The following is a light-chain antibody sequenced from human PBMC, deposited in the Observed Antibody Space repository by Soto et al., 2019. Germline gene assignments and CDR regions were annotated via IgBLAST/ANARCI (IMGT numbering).Light chain of an antibody. Sequence: EIVLTQSPATLSLSPGERATLSCRASQSVSSSHLAWYQQKPGQAPRLLMNGASSRATGIPDRFSGSGSGTDFTLTIRSLQPEDFATYYCQQYETFSGTFGPGTKVDIK. CDR1: QSVSSSH. CDR3: QQYETFSGT. CDR2: GAS. V-gene: IGKV3-20*01. J-gene: IGKJ1*01.